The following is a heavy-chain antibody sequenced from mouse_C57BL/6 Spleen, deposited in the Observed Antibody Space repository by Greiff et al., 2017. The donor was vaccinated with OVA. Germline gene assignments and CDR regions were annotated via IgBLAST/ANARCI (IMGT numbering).Heavy chain of an antibody. Sequence: EVHLVESGGGLVKPGGSLKLSCAASGFTFSDYGMHWVRQAPEKGLEWVAYISSGSSTIYYADTVKGRFTISRDNAKNTLFLQMTSLRSEDTAMYYCARRLLPLFDYWGQGTTLTVSS. CDR1: GFTFSDYG. J-gene: IGHJ2*01. V-gene: IGHV5-17*01. D-gene: IGHD2-3*01. CDR2: ISSGSSTI. CDR3: ARRLLPLFDY.